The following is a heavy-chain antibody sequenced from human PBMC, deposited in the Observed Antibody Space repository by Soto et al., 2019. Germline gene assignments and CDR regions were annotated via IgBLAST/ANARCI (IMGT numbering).Heavy chain of an antibody. CDR3: AFQATADFDY. CDR2: IYHSGTT. Sequence: QVQLQESGPGLVKPSGTLSLTCAVSGGSISSTNWWTWVRQSPGRGLEWIGEIYHSGTTNYSPSLKSRVNIAVDMSTNHLSLTLISVTAADTAVYYCAFQATADFDYLGNGILVTVSS. D-gene: IGHD1-1*01. V-gene: IGHV4-4*02. CDR1: GGSISSTNW. J-gene: IGHJ4*01.